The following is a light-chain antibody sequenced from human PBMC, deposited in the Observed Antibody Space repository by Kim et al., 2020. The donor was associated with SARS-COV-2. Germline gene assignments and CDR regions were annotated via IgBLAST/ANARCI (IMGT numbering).Light chain of an antibody. CDR2: DVN. J-gene: IGLJ3*02. V-gene: IGLV2-14*03. CDR3: ASYTTAYTWV. CDR1: SSDVGAYDF. Sequence: GQSHTISCTGTSSDVGAYDFVSWFQYRPGTAPKLMIYDVNERPSGVSNRFFGSKSGKTASLTISGLQAEDEADYYCASYTTAYTWVFGGGTQLTVL.